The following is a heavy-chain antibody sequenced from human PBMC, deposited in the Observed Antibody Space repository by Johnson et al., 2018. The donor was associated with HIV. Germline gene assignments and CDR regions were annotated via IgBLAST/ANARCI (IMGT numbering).Heavy chain of an antibody. CDR2: IRYDGSNK. D-gene: IGHD3-22*01. Sequence: QVQLVESGGGVVQPGGSLRLSCAASGFSFSSYGMHWVRQAPGKGLEWVAFIRYDGSNKYYADSVKGRFTISRDNSKNTLYLQMNSLRAEDTAVYYCAKGKYYDSSGYYGSTHAFDIWGQGTMVTVSS. J-gene: IGHJ3*02. V-gene: IGHV3-30*02. CDR1: GFSFSSYG. CDR3: AKGKYYDSSGYYGSTHAFDI.